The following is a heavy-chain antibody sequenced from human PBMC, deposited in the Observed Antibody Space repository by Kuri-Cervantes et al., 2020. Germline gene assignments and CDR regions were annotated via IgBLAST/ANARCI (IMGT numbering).Heavy chain of an antibody. D-gene: IGHD2-2*01. J-gene: IGHJ6*03. CDR2: IYHSGST. Sequence: GSLRLSCAVSGGSISSSNWWSWVRQPPGKGLEWIGEIYHSGSTNYNPSLKSRVTISVDKSKNQFSLKLSSVTAADTAVYYCARGGSSTYYYYYYMDVWGKGTTVTVSS. V-gene: IGHV4-4*02. CDR1: GGSISSSNW. CDR3: ARGGSSTYYYYYYMDV.